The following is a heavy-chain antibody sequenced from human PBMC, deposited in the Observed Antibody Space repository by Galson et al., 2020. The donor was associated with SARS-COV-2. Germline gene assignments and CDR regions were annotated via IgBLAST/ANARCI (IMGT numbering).Heavy chain of an antibody. CDR3: ARVAVATKGYYYYYYMDV. Sequence: GGSLRLSCAASGFTFSSYDMHWVRQATGKGLEWVSAIGTAGDTYYPGSVKGRFTISRENAKNSLYLQMNSLRAGDTAVYYCARVAVATKGYYYYYYMDVWGKGTTVTVSS. J-gene: IGHJ6*03. V-gene: IGHV3-13*01. CDR2: IGTAGDT. D-gene: IGHD5-12*01. CDR1: GFTFSSYD.